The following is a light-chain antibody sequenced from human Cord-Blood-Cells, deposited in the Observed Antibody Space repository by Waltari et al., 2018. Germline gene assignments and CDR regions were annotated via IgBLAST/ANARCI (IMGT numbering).Light chain of an antibody. Sequence: AIRMTQSPSPLYASTGDRVTITCRASQGISSYLAWYQQKPGKAPKLLIYAASTLQSGVPSRFSGSGSGTDFTLTISCLQSEDFATYYCQQYYSYPWTFGQGTKVEIK. V-gene: IGKV1-8*01. CDR1: QGISSY. CDR2: AAS. J-gene: IGKJ1*01. CDR3: QQYYSYPWT.